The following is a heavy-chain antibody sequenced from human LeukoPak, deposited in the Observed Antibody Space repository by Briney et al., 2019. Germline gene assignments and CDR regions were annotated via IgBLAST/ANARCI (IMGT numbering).Heavy chain of an antibody. CDR1: GFTFSGYW. CDR3: TRSPYSSSWTFEY. J-gene: IGHJ4*02. CDR2: VNSDGSRT. V-gene: IGHV3-74*01. Sequence: GGSLRLSCAASGFTFSGYWIHWVRQAPVKGLEWVSRVNSDGSRTDYADSVKGRFTISRDNAKNMLYLHMHSLRPEDTAVYYCTRSPYSSSWTFEYWGQGTLVSVPS. D-gene: IGHD6-13*01.